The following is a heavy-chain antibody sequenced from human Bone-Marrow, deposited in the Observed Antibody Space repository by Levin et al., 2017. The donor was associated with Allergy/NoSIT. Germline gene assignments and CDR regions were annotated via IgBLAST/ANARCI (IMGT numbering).Heavy chain of an antibody. Sequence: VASVKVSCKASGYTFTNYHMQWVRQAPGQGLEWIGLINPSNSYTTYAQKFQGRVILTRDTSTSTVYMELSSLRSEDTAVYYCARARVAGSGCHQYWGQGTLVTVSA. D-gene: IGHD3-10*01. CDR3: ARARVAGSGCHQY. CDR1: GYTFTNYH. J-gene: IGHJ4*02. V-gene: IGHV1-46*01. CDR2: INPSNSYT.